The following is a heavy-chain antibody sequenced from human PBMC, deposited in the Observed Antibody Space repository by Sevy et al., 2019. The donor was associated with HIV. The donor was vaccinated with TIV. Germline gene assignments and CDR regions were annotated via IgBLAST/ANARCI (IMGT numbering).Heavy chain of an antibody. CDR1: GGSFSGYF. D-gene: IGHD2-2*01. CDR2: INHSGTL. J-gene: IGHJ4*02. V-gene: IGHV4-34*01. Sequence: SETLSLTCAVYGGSFSGYFWSWIRQSPGKGLEWVGEINHSGTLQYNPSLKSLINISVDASKNQLSLNPRPVTAADTAVYYCARGRQAYVVVVPSTVPFDYWGQGTLVTVSS. CDR3: ARGRQAYVVVVPSTVPFDY.